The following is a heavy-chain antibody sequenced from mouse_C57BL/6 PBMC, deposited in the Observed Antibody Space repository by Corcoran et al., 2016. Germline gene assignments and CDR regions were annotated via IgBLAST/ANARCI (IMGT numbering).Heavy chain of an antibody. D-gene: IGHD1-1*01. CDR2: CYPGSGSI. CDR1: GYTFTEYT. J-gene: IGHJ4*01. V-gene: IGHV1-62-2*01. Sequence: QVQLQQSGAELVKPGASVQLSCKASGYTFTEYTIHWVKQRSGQGLEWIGWCYPGSGSIKYNEKFKDKATLTADKSSSTVYMELSRLTSEDSAVYFCARHEEGLLLRNYAMDYWGQGTSVTVSS. CDR3: ARHEEGLLLRNYAMDY.